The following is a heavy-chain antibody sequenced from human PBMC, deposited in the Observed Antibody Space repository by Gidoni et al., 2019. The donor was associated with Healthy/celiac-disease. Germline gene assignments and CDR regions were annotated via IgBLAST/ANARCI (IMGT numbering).Heavy chain of an antibody. CDR2: ISGSGGST. CDR1: GFTFSSYA. Sequence: EVQLLESGGGLVQPGGSLRLSCAASGFTFSSYAMSWVRQAPGKGLEWVSAISGSGGSTYYADSVKGRFTISRDNSKNTLYLQMNSLRAEDTAVYYCAKAAYYVFWSGYSRPRDYYIDVWGKGTTVTVSS. J-gene: IGHJ6*03. V-gene: IGHV3-23*01. D-gene: IGHD3-3*01. CDR3: AKAAYYVFWSGYSRPRDYYIDV.